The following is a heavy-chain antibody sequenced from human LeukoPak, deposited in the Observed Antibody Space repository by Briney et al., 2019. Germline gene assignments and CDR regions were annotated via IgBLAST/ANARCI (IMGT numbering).Heavy chain of an antibody. V-gene: IGHV3-23*01. CDR1: GFTFNNYA. CDR2: ISDSGGKT. CDR3: ARDRSAYCSSTSCYFAEYFQH. D-gene: IGHD2-2*01. Sequence: GGSLRLSCTAAGFTFNNYAMSWVRQAPGKGLEWVSHISDSGGKTYYADSVKGRFTISRDNAKNSLYLQMNSLRAEDTAVYYCARDRSAYCSSTSCYFAEYFQHWGQGTLVTVSS. J-gene: IGHJ1*01.